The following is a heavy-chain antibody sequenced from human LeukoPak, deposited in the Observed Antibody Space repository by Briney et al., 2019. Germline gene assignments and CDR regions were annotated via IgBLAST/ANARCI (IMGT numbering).Heavy chain of an antibody. CDR2: IYYSGGT. CDR3: AREGNDYGANSIDY. D-gene: IGHD4-23*01. CDR1: GGSISSRY. Sequence: QVQLQESGPGLVKPSETLSLTCTVSGGSISSRYWSWIRQPPGKGLEWIGYIYYSGGTNYNPSLKSRVTISVDTSKNQFYLKVRSVTAADTAVYYCAREGNDYGANSIDYWGQGTLVTVSS. J-gene: IGHJ4*02. V-gene: IGHV4-59*11.